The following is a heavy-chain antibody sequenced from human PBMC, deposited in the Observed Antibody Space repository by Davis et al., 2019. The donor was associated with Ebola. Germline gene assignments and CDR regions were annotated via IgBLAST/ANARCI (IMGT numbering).Heavy chain of an antibody. CDR2: ISGSDGNT. CDR1: GFTFSNAW. Sequence: GGSLRLSCAASGFTFSNAWMNWVRQAPGKGLEWVSGISGSDGNTYYADSVKGRLTISRDSSKNMLLLQMNSLRAEDTAVYYCAKGSGSSGFRPLDVWGQGTTVTVSS. V-gene: IGHV3-23*01. CDR3: AKGSGSSGFRPLDV. J-gene: IGHJ6*02. D-gene: IGHD3-22*01.